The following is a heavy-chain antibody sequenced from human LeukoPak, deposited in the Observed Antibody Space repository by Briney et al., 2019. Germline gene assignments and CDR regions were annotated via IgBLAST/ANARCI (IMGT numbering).Heavy chain of an antibody. CDR1: GFTFSSYA. CDR2: ISGSGGST. Sequence: GGSLRLSCAASGFTFSSYAMSWVRQAPGKGLEWVSAISGSGGSTYYADSVKGRFTISRDNSKNTLYLQMNSLKTEDTAVYYCTTEASDWFDPWGQGTLVTVSS. CDR3: TTEASDWFDP. J-gene: IGHJ5*02. V-gene: IGHV3-23*01.